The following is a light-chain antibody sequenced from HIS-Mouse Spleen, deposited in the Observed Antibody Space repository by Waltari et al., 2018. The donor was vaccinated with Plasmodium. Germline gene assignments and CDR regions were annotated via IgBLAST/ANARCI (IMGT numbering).Light chain of an antibody. CDR2: EVS. CDR1: SSDVGGYNS. J-gene: IGLJ2*01. CDR3: SSYAGSNNLV. Sequence: QSALTQPPSASGSPGQSVTIPCTGTSSDVGGYNSVSWYQQHPGQAPNLMIYEVSKRPSGVPDRFSGSKAGNTASLTVAGLQAEDEADYYCSSYAGSNNLVFGGGTKLTVL. V-gene: IGLV2-8*01.